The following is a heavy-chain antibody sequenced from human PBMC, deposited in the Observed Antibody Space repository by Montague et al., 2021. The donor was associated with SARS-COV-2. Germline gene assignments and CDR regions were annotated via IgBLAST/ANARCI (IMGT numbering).Heavy chain of an antibody. J-gene: IGHJ3*02. Sequence: SETLSLTCTVSAATISSSIFHLGRSSQPPGKGPEGMGCLFKSCCTYPNPSSKSPVTISVDTSMNQFSLRLGSVTAALAAMYYCARAIRGYSYAEAFDIWGHGTLIT. D-gene: IGHD5-18*01. CDR2: LFKSCCT. CDR3: ARAIRGYSYAEAFDI. CDR1: AATISSSIFH. V-gene: IGHV4-39*01.